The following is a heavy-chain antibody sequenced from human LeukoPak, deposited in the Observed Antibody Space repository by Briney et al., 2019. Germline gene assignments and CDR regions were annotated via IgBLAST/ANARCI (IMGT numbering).Heavy chain of an antibody. CDR2: MNPNGANT. CDR1: GYTFTRYD. J-gene: IGHJ3*02. CDR3: ARDAFDI. Sequence: GASVKVSCKASGYTFTRYDINWVRQATGQGLEWMGWMNPNGANTGFAQRFQGRVTMTKNTSISTAYMELSSLRSEDTAVYYCARDAFDIWGQGTMVTVSS. V-gene: IGHV1-8*01.